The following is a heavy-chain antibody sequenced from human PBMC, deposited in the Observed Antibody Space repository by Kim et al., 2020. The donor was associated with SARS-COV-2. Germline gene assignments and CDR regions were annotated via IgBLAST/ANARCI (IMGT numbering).Heavy chain of an antibody. CDR1: GYTFTSYA. Sequence: ASVKVSCKASGYTFTSYAMNWVRQSPGQGLEWMGWINTNTWNPTYAQGFTGRFVFSFDTSVSTAYLQISSLKAEDTALYYCARTSAIFGVLTLDYWGQGNIVTVSS. CDR2: INTNTWNP. D-gene: IGHD3-3*01. CDR3: ARTSAIFGVLTLDY. J-gene: IGHJ4*02. V-gene: IGHV7-4-1*02.